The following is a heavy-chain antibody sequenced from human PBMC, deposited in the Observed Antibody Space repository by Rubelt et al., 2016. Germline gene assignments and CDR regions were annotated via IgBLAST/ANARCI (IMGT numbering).Heavy chain of an antibody. CDR1: GFIFDDYA. V-gene: IGHV3-43*02. CDR3: TKETGLSGSGSYYDY. J-gene: IGHJ4*01. CDR2: ITWDGDVT. Sequence: EQLVESGGGLVQPGRSLRLSCVASGFIFDDYAMHWARQVPGKGLEWGSLITWDGDVTSYADTFKGRYTTSREKSKNTLVLQMHSLTTEDTALYYCTKETGLSGSGSYYDYWGRGTRVTVSS. D-gene: IGHD3-10*01.